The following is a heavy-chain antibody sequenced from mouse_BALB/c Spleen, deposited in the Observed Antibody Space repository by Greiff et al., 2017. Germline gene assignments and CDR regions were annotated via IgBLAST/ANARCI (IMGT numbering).Heavy chain of an antibody. CDR3: ARGGITTPYWYFDV. V-gene: IGHV5-9-4*01. CDR2: ISSGGSYT. Sequence: VQLKESGGGLVKPGGSLKLSCAASGFTFSSYAMSWVRQSPEKRLEWVAEISSGGSYTYYPDTVTGRFTISRDNAKNTLYLEMSSLRSEDTAMYYCARGGITTPYWYFDVWGAGTTVTVSS. CDR1: GFTFSSYA. D-gene: IGHD2-4*01. J-gene: IGHJ1*01.